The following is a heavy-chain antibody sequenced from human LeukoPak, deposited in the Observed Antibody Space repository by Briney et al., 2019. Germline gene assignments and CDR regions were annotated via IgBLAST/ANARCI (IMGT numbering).Heavy chain of an antibody. D-gene: IGHD6-19*01. CDR2: IRYDGSNK. J-gene: IGHJ5*02. V-gene: IGHV3-30*02. CDR1: GFTFSSYG. Sequence: GGSLRLSCAASGFTFSSYGMHWVRQAPGKGLEWVAFIRYDGSNKYYADSVKGRFTISRDNSKNTLYLQMNSLRAEDTAVYYCAREILGSSGPFDPWGQGTLVTVSS. CDR3: AREILGSSGPFDP.